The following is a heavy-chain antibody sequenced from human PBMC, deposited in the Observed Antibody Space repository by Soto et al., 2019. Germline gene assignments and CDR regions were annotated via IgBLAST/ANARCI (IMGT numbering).Heavy chain of an antibody. D-gene: IGHD5-18*01. V-gene: IGHV2-5*02. Sequence: QITLKESGPTLVKPTQTLTLTCTFSGFSLSTSGVGVGWIRQPPGKALEWLALIYWDDDKRYSPSLKSRLTIPKDTSKNQVVLTMTNMDPVDTATYYCAHRPRTVDTDLYYFDYWGQGTLVTVSS. CDR2: IYWDDDK. J-gene: IGHJ4*02. CDR1: GFSLSTSGVG. CDR3: AHRPRTVDTDLYYFDY.